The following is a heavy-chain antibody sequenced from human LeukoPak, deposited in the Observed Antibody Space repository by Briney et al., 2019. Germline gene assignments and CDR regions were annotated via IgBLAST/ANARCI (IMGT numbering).Heavy chain of an antibody. CDR1: GYAFTSYY. D-gene: IGHD2-2*01. Sequence: ASVKVSCKASGYAFTSYYMHWVRQAPGQGLEWMGIINPSGGSTSYAQKFQGRVTMTRDTSTSTVYMELSSLRSEDTAVYYCARDLVVVRAFDIWGQGTMVTVSS. CDR2: INPSGGST. J-gene: IGHJ3*02. V-gene: IGHV1-46*01. CDR3: ARDLVVVRAFDI.